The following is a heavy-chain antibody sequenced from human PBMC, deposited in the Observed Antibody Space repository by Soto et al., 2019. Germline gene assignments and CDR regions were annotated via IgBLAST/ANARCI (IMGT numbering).Heavy chain of an antibody. J-gene: IGHJ6*02. CDR2: ISSSGSTI. Sequence: PGGSLRLSCAASGFTLSSYEMNWVRQAPGKGLEWVSYISSSGSTIYYADSVKGRFTISRDNAKNSLYLQMNSLRAEDTAVYYCAGPLLGYGDYNGMDVWGPGTTVTVSS. CDR3: AGPLLGYGDYNGMDV. D-gene: IGHD4-17*01. V-gene: IGHV3-48*03. CDR1: GFTLSSYE.